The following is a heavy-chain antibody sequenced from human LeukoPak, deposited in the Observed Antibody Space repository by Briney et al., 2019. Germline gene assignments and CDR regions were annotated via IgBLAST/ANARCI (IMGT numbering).Heavy chain of an antibody. CDR3: ARGTYYDILTGYYLDY. V-gene: IGHV3-7*01. CDR1: GFTFSSYW. J-gene: IGHJ4*02. Sequence: GGSLRLSCAASGFTFSSYWMGWVRQAPGKGLEWVANIKQDGSEKYYVDSVKGRFTISRDNAKNSLYLQMNSLRAEDTAVYYCARGTYYDILTGYYLDYWGQGTLVTVSS. D-gene: IGHD3-9*01. CDR2: IKQDGSEK.